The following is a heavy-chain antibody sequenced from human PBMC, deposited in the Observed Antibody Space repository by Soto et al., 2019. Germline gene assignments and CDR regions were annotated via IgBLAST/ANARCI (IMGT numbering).Heavy chain of an antibody. D-gene: IGHD2-15*01. CDR2: IYYSGST. CDR1: GGSISNYY. CDR3: ARDDIVVVVAATPHDAFDI. V-gene: IGHV4-59*01. J-gene: IGHJ3*02. Sequence: SETLSLTCTVSGGSISNYYWSWIRQPPGKELEWIGYIYYSGSTNYNPSLKSRVTISVDTSKNQFFLKLSSVTAADTAVYYCARDDIVVVVAATPHDAFDIWGQGTMVTVSS.